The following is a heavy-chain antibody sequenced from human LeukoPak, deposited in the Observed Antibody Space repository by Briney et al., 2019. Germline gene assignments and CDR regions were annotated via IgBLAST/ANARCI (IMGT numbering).Heavy chain of an antibody. J-gene: IGHJ6*02. CDR3: AGTRGLDYYYGMDV. CDR2: ISAYNGNT. CDR1: GYTFTSYG. Sequence: ASVKVSCKASGYTFTSYGISWVRQAPGQGLVWMGWISAYNGNTNYAQKLQGRVTMTTDTSTSTAYMELRSLRSDDTAVYYCAGTRGLDYYYGMDVWGQGTTVTVSS. D-gene: IGHD3-10*01. V-gene: IGHV1-18*01.